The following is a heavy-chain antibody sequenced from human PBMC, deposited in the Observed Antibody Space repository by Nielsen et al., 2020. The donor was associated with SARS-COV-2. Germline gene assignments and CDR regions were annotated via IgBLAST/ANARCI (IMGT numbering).Heavy chain of an antibody. V-gene: IGHV3-23*01. CDR2: ISGSGGST. Sequence: WLRQPPGKGLEWVSAISGSGGSTYYADSVKGRFTISRDNSKNTLYLQMNSLRAEDMAVYYCAKDPSPLRYFDWLPDPSFDYWGQGTLVTVSS. J-gene: IGHJ4*02. D-gene: IGHD3-9*01. CDR3: AKDPSPLRYFDWLPDPSFDY.